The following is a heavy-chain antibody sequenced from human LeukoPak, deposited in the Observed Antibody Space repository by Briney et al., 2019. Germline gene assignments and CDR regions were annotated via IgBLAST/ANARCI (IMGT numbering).Heavy chain of an antibody. V-gene: IGHV3-21*01. CDR3: ARDDLGSPSGDTD. Sequence: GGSLRLFCAASGFTFSSYSMNWVRQAPGKGLEWVSSISSSSSYIYYADSVKGRFTISRDNAKNSLYLQMNSLRAEDTAVYYCARDDLGSPSGDTDWGQGTLVTVSS. CDR1: GFTFSSYS. J-gene: IGHJ4*02. D-gene: IGHD4-17*01. CDR2: ISSSSSYI.